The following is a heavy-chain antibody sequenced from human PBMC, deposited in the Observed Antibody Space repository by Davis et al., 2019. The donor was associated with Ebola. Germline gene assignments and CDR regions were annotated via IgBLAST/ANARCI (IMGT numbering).Heavy chain of an antibody. CDR2: ISYDGSNK. J-gene: IGHJ4*02. CDR1: GFTVSSYA. V-gene: IGHV3-30-3*01. CDR3: VRGTNSGYGNWDS. Sequence: PGGSLRLSCAASGFTVSSYAMHWVRQAPGKGLEWVAVISYDGSNKYYADSVKGRFTISRDNAQNTLYLQMNSLRVEDTAVYYCVRGTNSGYGNWDSWGQGTLVTVSS. D-gene: IGHD6-25*01.